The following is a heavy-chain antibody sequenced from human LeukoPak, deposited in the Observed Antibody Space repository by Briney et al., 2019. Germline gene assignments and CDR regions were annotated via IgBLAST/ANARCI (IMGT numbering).Heavy chain of an antibody. D-gene: IGHD6-6*01. CDR3: ARDHEDSSSSNAFDI. CDR1: GYTFTDYY. CDR2: INPHSGGT. J-gene: IGHJ3*02. V-gene: IGHV1-2*02. Sequence: ASVKVSCKASGYTFTDYYMHWVRQAPGQGLEWMGWINPHSGGTDHAQKFQGRVTMTRDTSIITAYMELSRLRSDDTAVYFCARDHEDSSSSNAFDIWGQGTMVTVSS.